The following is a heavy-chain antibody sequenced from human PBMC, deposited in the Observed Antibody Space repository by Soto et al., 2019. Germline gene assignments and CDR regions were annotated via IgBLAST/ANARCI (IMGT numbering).Heavy chain of an antibody. J-gene: IGHJ4*02. Sequence: EVQLVETGGGLIQPGGSLRLSCAASGFTVGSNYMSWVRQAPGKGLEWVSVIYSGGSTYYADSVKGRFTISRDNSKNTLYLQMNSLRAEDTAVYYCARMGEYSYGYAGLIDYWGQGTLVTVSS. CDR3: ARMGEYSYGYAGLIDY. V-gene: IGHV3-53*02. D-gene: IGHD5-18*01. CDR2: IYSGGST. CDR1: GFTVGSNY.